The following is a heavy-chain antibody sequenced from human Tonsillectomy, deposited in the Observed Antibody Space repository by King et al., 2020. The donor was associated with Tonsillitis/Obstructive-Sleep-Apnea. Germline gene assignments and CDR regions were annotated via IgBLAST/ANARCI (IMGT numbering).Heavy chain of an antibody. CDR2: IIPIFGAS. J-gene: IGHJ2*01. CDR3: ARSGYCRGGSCYSVYWYFDL. V-gene: IGHV1-69*01. CDR1: GGTFTNYA. D-gene: IGHD2-15*01. Sequence: VQLVESGAEVKKPGSSVKVSCKASGGTFTNYAISWVRQAPGQGFEWMGGIIPIFGASNYAQKFQGRVTITADESTSTVYMELSSLRSEDTAGYYCARSGYCRGGSCYSVYWYFDLWGRGTLVTVSS.